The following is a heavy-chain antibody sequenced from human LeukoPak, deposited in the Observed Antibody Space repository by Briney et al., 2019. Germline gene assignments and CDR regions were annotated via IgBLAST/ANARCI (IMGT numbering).Heavy chain of an antibody. CDR2: IQYDGSDK. CDR1: GFIIRSYG. D-gene: IGHD3-22*01. V-gene: IGHV3-30*02. CDR3: AKEKGRPYESSFDY. J-gene: IGHJ4*02. Sequence: PGGSLRLSCVASGFIIRSYGMHWVRQAPGKGLEWVAFIQYDGSDKYYVDSVKGRFTISRDNSKNTLYLQMNSLTAEDTAVYYCAKEKGRPYESSFDYWGQGTLVTVSS.